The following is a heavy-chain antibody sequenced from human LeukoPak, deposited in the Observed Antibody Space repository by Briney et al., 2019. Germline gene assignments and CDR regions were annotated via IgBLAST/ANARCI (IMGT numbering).Heavy chain of an antibody. CDR1: GYTFASYW. Sequence: GESLKISCKGSGYTFASYWIGWVRQMPGKSLEWIGIIYPGDSDTRYSPSFQGQVTISADKSISTAYLQWSSLKASDTAIYYCARQLGSSSIYYYYYMDVWGTGTTVTVSS. J-gene: IGHJ6*03. CDR3: ARQLGSSSIYYYYYMDV. D-gene: IGHD6-6*01. CDR2: IYPGDSDT. V-gene: IGHV5-51*01.